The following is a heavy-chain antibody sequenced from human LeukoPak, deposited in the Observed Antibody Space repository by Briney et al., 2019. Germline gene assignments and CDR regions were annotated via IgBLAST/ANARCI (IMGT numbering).Heavy chain of an antibody. CDR2: IKQGGSER. J-gene: IGHJ4*02. CDR3: ARYGRNWDLDS. D-gene: IGHD7-27*01. Sequence: GGSLRLSCAVSGFTFSSNWMSWVRQAPGKGLEWVAHIKQGGSERYYVDSVKGRYTISRDNAQNSLYLQMSNLRVEDTAVYYCARYGRNWDLDSWGQGTLVTVSS. CDR1: GFTFSSNW. V-gene: IGHV3-7*01.